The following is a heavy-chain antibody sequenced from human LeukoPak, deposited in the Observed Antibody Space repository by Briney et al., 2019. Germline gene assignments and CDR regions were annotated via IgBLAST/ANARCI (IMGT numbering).Heavy chain of an antibody. J-gene: IGHJ4*02. CDR3: ARGDWNYATDY. D-gene: IGHD1-7*01. CDR1: GFTFSSYA. V-gene: IGHV3-30-3*01. CDR2: ISYDGSNK. Sequence: GGSLRLSCAASGFTFSSYAMHWVRQAPGKGLEWVAVISYDGSNKYYADSVKGRFTISRDNSKNTLYLQMNSLRAEDTAVYYCARGDWNYATDYWGQGTLVTVSS.